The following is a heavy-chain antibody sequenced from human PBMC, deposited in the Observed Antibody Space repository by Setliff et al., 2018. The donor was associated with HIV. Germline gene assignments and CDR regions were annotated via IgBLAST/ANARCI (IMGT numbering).Heavy chain of an antibody. CDR2: INHSGST. Sequence: SETLSLTCAVYGGSFSGYYWSWIRQPPGKGLEWIGEINHSGSTNYNPSLKSRVTISVDTSKNQFSLKLSSVTAADTAVYYCARGSGYFSYFDYWGQGTLVTVSS. V-gene: IGHV4-34*01. CDR1: GGSFSGYY. D-gene: IGHD3-22*01. CDR3: ARGSGYFSYFDY. J-gene: IGHJ4*02.